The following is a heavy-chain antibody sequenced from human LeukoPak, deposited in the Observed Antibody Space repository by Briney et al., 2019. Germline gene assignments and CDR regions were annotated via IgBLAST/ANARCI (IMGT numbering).Heavy chain of an antibody. Sequence: SETLSLTCTVSGGSISSSSYYWGWIRQPPGKGLEWIGSIYYSGSTYYNPSLKGRVTISVDTSKNQFSLKLSSVTAADTAVYYCASHNTYYYGSGTMYYFDYWGQGTLVTVSS. CDR2: IYYSGST. D-gene: IGHD3-10*01. J-gene: IGHJ4*02. V-gene: IGHV4-39*07. CDR3: ASHNTYYYGSGTMYYFDY. CDR1: GGSISSSSYY.